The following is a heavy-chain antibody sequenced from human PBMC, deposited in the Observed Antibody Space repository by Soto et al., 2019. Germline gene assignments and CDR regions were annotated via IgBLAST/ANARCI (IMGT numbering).Heavy chain of an antibody. CDR1: GYTFTSYY. V-gene: IGHV1-46*03. D-gene: IGHD3-10*01. CDR3: ARVRNYYGSGSSLGS. CDR2: INPSGGST. Sequence: QVQLVQSGAEVKKPGASVKVSCKASGYTFTSYYMHWVRQAPGQGLEWMGIINPSGGSTSYAQKFQGRVTMTRDTSTSTVYMELSSLRSEDTAVYYCARVRNYYGSGSSLGSWGQGTLVTVSS. J-gene: IGHJ5*02.